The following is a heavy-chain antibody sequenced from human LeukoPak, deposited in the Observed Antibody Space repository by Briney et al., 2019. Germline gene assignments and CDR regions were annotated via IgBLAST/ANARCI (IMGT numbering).Heavy chain of an antibody. D-gene: IGHD4-17*01. CDR3: TRDDYGTTGFDY. J-gene: IGHJ4*02. CDR2: IRSKAYGGTT. Sequence: GGSLSLSFTVSGFTFGDYAMSWFRQAPGKGLEWVGFIRSKAYGGTTEYAASVKGRFSISRDDSKSIAYLQMNSLKTEDTAVYYCTRDDYGTTGFDYWGQGTLVTVSS. CDR1: GFTFGDYA. V-gene: IGHV3-49*03.